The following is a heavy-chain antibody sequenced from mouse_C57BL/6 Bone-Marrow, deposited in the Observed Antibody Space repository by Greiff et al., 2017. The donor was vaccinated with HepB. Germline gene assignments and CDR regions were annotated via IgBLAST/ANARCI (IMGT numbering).Heavy chain of an antibody. D-gene: IGHD2-3*01. Sequence: VQLQQSGAELVRPGASVTLSCKASGYTFTDYEMHWVKQTPVHGLEWIGAIDPETGGTAYNQKFKGKAILTADESSSTAYMELRSLTSEDSAVYYCTRGYDGYYVGGYYAMDYWGQGTSVTVSS. CDR2: IDPETGGT. CDR3: TRGYDGYYVGGYYAMDY. CDR1: GYTFTDYE. J-gene: IGHJ4*01. V-gene: IGHV1-15*01.